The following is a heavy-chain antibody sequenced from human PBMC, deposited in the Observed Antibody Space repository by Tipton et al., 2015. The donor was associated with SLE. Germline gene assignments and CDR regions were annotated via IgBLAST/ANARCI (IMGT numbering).Heavy chain of an antibody. J-gene: IGHJ6*03. CDR1: GFTFNDYA. CDR2: ISWNSDTL. Sequence: SLRLSCAASGFTFNDYAMHWVRQSPGRGLEWVSGISWNSDTLAYADSVKGRFTISRDNAKKSLYLQMNSLTAEDTALYYCTRDTLTGEAGAYSYMEVWGKGTTVTVSS. V-gene: IGHV3-9*01. D-gene: IGHD7-27*01. CDR3: TRDTLTGEAGAYSYMEV.